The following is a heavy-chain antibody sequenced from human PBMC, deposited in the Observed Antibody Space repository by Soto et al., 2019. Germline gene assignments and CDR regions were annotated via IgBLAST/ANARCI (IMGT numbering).Heavy chain of an antibody. D-gene: IGHD3-9*01. V-gene: IGHV4-34*01. Sequence: QVQLQQWDAGLLKPSETLSLTCAVYGGSFSGYYWSWIRQPPGKGLEWIGEINHSGSTNYNPSLKSRVTISVDTSKNQFSLKLSSVTAADTAVYYCARRILTENWFDPWGQGTLVTVSS. J-gene: IGHJ5*02. CDR3: ARRILTENWFDP. CDR1: GGSFSGYY. CDR2: INHSGST.